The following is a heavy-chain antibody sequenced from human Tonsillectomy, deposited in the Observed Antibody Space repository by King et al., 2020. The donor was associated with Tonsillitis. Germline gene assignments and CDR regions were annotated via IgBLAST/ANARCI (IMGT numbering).Heavy chain of an antibody. J-gene: IGHJ6*02. CDR2: IIPIFGTA. CDR1: GGTFSSYA. CDR3: AILATVTPSPYYYYCMDV. Sequence: QVQLVESGAEVKKPGSSVKVSCKASGGTFSSYAISWVRQAPGQGLEWMGGIIPIFGTANYAQKFQGRVTITADESTSTAYMELSSLRSEDTAVYYCAILATVTPSPYYYYCMDVWGQGTTVTVSS. D-gene: IGHD4-17*01. V-gene: IGHV1-69*01.